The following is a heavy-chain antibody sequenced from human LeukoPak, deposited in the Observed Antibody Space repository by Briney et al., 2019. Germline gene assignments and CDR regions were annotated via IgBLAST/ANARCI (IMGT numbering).Heavy chain of an antibody. CDR3: ARDLDFGVVIIPLAYYYGMDV. CDR2: ISYDGSNK. CDR1: GFTFSSYA. Sequence: GGSLRLPCAASGFTFSSYALHWVRQAPGKGLEWVAVISYDGSNKYYADSVKGRFTISRDNSKNTLYLQMNSLRAEDTAVYYCARDLDFGVVIIPLAYYYGMDVWGQGTTVTVSS. J-gene: IGHJ6*02. D-gene: IGHD3-3*01. V-gene: IGHV3-30-3*01.